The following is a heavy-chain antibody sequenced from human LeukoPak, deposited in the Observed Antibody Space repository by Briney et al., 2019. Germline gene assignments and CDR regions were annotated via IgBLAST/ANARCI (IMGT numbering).Heavy chain of an antibody. CDR3: ASLNAGSDY. Sequence: ASVKVSCKGSGGTFSSYAISWARQAPGQGLEWMGRIIPIFGTANYAQKFQGRVTITTDESTSTAYMELSSLRSEDTAVYYCASLNAGSDYWGQGTLVTVSS. V-gene: IGHV1-69*05. J-gene: IGHJ4*02. D-gene: IGHD3-10*01. CDR1: GGTFSSYA. CDR2: IIPIFGTA.